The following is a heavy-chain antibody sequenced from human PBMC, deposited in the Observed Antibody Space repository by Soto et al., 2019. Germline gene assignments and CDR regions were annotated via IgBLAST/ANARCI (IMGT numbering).Heavy chain of an antibody. CDR1: GFTFSSYA. Sequence: GGSLRLSCAASGFTFSSYAMSWVRQAPGKGLEWVSAISGSGGSTYYADSVKGRFTISRDNSKNTLYLQMNSLRAEDTAVYYCAKFYGSGPPDGYGMDVWGQGTTVTVSS. CDR2: ISGSGGST. J-gene: IGHJ6*02. CDR3: AKFYGSGPPDGYGMDV. V-gene: IGHV3-23*01. D-gene: IGHD3-10*01.